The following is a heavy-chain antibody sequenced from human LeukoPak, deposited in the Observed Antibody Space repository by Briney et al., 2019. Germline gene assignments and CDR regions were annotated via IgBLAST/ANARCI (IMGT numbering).Heavy chain of an antibody. D-gene: IGHD3-10*01. Sequence: SGGSLRLSCAASGFTFSGYWMHWVRQAPGKGLEWVSSISSSSTYIYYADSVKGRFTISRDNAKTSLYLQMNSLRAEDTAVFYCARVPTGRSQGPYYFDYWGQGTLVTVSS. CDR2: ISSSSTYI. CDR3: ARVPTGRSQGPYYFDY. V-gene: IGHV3-21*01. CDR1: GFTFSGYW. J-gene: IGHJ4*02.